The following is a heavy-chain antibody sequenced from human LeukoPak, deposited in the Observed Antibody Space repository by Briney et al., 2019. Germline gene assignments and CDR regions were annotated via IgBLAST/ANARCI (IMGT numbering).Heavy chain of an antibody. CDR2: ISYDGSNK. CDR1: GFTFSSYA. Sequence: PGGSLRLSCAASGFTFSSYAMHWVRQAPGKGLEWVAVISYDGSNKYYADSVKGRFTISRDNSKNTLYLQMNSLRAEDTAVYYCARALVVVPADYYYYGTDVWGQGTTVTVSS. D-gene: IGHD2-2*01. CDR3: ARALVVVPADYYYYGTDV. V-gene: IGHV3-30-3*01. J-gene: IGHJ6*02.